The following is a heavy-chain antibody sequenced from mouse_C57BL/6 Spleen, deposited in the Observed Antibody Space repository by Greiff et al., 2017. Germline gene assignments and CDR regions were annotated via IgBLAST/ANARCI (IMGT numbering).Heavy chain of an antibody. CDR3: VRLYAMDY. V-gene: IGHV5-12*01. Sequence: EVQLQQSGGGLVQPGGSLKLSCAASGFTFSDYYMYWVRQTPEKRLEWVAYITDGGGSTYYPDTVKGRFTISRDNAKNTLYLQLNRLESEDTARYYCVRLYAMDYWGKGTSVTVSS. CDR1: GFTFSDYY. J-gene: IGHJ4*01. CDR2: ITDGGGST.